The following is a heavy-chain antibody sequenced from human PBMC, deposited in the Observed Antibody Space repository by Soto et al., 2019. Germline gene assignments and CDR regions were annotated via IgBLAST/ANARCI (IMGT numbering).Heavy chain of an antibody. V-gene: IGHV4-34*01. Sequence: PSETLSLTCAVYGGSFSGYYWSWIRQPPGKGLEWIGEINHSGSTNYNPSLKIRVTISVDTSKNQFSLKLSSVTAADTAVYYCASRALRYFDWPNWGQGTLVTVSS. CDR2: INHSGST. D-gene: IGHD3-9*01. CDR1: GGSFSGYY. CDR3: ASRALRYFDWPN. J-gene: IGHJ4*02.